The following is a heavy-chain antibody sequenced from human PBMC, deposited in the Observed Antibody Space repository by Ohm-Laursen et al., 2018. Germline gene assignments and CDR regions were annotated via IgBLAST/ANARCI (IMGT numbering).Heavy chain of an antibody. CDR2: FDPEEGET. D-gene: IGHD5-18*01. J-gene: IGHJ4*02. CDR1: GYTLTEFS. CDR3: ARESAAMVTGAFGY. V-gene: IGHV1-24*01. Sequence: GASVKVSCKVSGYTLTEFSMHWVRQAPGKGLEWMGRFDPEEGETIYAQKFQGRVTMTRDTSTSTVYMELSSLRSEDTAVYYCARESAAMVTGAFGYWGQGTLVTVSS.